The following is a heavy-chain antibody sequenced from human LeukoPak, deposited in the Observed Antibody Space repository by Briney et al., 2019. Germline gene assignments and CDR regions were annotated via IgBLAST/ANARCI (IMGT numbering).Heavy chain of an antibody. CDR3: ANRGSYRNLVDY. V-gene: IGHV3-23*01. CDR1: GFTVSSNY. CDR2: ISGSGGST. Sequence: AGGSLRLSCAASGFTVSSNYMSWVRQAPGKGLEWVSAISGSGGSTYYADSVKGRFTISRDNSKNTLYLQMNSLRAEDTAVYYCANRGSYRNLVDYWGQGTLVTVSS. D-gene: IGHD1-26*01. J-gene: IGHJ4*02.